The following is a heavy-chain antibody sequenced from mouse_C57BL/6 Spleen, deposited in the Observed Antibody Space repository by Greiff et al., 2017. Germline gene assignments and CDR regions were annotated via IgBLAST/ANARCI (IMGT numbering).Heavy chain of an antibody. Sequence: VQLQQPGAELVRPGSSVKLCCKASGYTFTSYWMDWVKQRPGQGLEWIGNIYPSDSETHYNQKFKDKATLTVDKSSSTAYMQLSSLTSEDSAVYCCARGGGTEDCWGQGTTLTVSS. J-gene: IGHJ2*01. CDR1: GYTFTSYW. V-gene: IGHV1-61*01. CDR3: ARGGGTEDC. D-gene: IGHD4-1*01. CDR2: IYPSDSET.